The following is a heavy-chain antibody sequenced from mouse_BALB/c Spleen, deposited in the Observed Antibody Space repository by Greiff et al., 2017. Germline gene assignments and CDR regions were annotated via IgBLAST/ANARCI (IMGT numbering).Heavy chain of an antibody. Sequence: VQLVESGAELVRPGVSVKISCKGSGYTFTDYAMHWVKQSHAKSLEWIGVISTYYGDASYNQKFKGKATMTVDKSSSTAYMELARLTSEDSAIYYCARYGNHYAMDYWGQGTSVTVSS. V-gene: IGHV1S137*01. J-gene: IGHJ4*01. CDR2: ISTYYGDA. D-gene: IGHD2-1*01. CDR1: GYTFTDYA. CDR3: ARYGNHYAMDY.